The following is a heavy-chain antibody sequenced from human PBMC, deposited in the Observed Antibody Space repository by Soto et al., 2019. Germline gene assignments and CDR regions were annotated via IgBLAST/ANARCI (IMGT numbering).Heavy chain of an antibody. CDR1: GYTFTNYV. J-gene: IGHJ4*02. CDR3: ARDTALVLGEFDY. D-gene: IGHD3-10*01. Sequence: ASVKVSCKASGYTFTNYVIHWVRQAPGQRLEWMGWINAGDGYTKYSQKFQDRVTITRDTSASTAVMELSSLRSEDTAVYYCARDTALVLGEFDYWGQGTLVTSPQ. V-gene: IGHV1-3*01. CDR2: INAGDGYT.